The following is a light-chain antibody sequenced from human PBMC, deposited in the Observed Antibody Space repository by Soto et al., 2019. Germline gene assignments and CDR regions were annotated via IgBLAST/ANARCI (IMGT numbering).Light chain of an antibody. V-gene: IGKV3-15*01. J-gene: IGKJ1*01. CDR2: GAS. Sequence: EIVMTQSPSSLSVSPGERATLSCRASQSVSSNLAWYQQKPGQAPRLLIYGASTRATGIPARFSGRGSGTDFTLTTSSLQPEDVAVYYCQQYYATPWTFGQGTKVDIK. CDR1: QSVSSN. CDR3: QQYYATPWT.